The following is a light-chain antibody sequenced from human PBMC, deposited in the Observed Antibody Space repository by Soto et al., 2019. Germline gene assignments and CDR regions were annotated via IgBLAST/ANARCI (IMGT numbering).Light chain of an antibody. CDR1: SSDAGGYNY. CDR3: SSYTSSSTQDV. V-gene: IGLV2-14*01. Sequence: QSVLTQPASVSGSPGQSITISCTGTSSDAGGYNYVSWYQQHPGKAPKFMIYDVSNRPSGVSNRFSGSKSGNTASLTISGLQAEDEADYYCSSYTSSSTQDVFGTGTKVTVL. J-gene: IGLJ1*01. CDR2: DVS.